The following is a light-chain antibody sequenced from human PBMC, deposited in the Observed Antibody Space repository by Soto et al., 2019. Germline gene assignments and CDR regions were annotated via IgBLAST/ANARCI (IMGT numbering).Light chain of an antibody. V-gene: IGKV3-15*01. Sequence: EIIMTQSPATLSVSPGDGATLSCRTSHSISTNLAWYQHKRGQSPRLLVYGASTRATGVPARFSGSGSGAVSTLSSSRLHSDFVAVYYCQQYNSWPTFGGGTKVEIK. CDR3: QQYNSWPT. J-gene: IGKJ4*01. CDR1: HSISTN. CDR2: GAS.